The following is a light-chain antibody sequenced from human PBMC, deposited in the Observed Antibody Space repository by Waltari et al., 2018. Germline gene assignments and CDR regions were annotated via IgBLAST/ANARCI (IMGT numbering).Light chain of an antibody. J-gene: IGLJ2*01. CDR3: SSYAGSKKI. Sequence: QSALTQPPSASGSRGQSVTISCTGSSSDVGGYEYVSWYQQHPGKAPKLIIYEVTKWPSGVPDRFSGSKSANTASLTVSGLQAEDEADYYCSSYAGSKKIFGGGTKLTVL. CDR2: EVT. CDR1: SSDVGGYEY. V-gene: IGLV2-8*01.